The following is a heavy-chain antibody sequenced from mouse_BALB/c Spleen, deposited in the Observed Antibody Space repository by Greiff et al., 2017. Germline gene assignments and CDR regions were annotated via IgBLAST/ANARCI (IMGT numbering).Heavy chain of an antibody. CDR1: GFTFSSYT. Sequence: EVQRVESGGGLVKPGGSLKLSCAASGFTFSSYTMSWVRQTPEKRLEWVATISSGGSYTYYPDSVKGRFTISRDNAKNTLYLQMSSLKSEDTAMYYCTRDGDPYWYFDVWGAGTTVTVSS. J-gene: IGHJ1*01. V-gene: IGHV5-6-4*01. CDR2: ISSGGSYT. CDR3: TRDGDPYWYFDV.